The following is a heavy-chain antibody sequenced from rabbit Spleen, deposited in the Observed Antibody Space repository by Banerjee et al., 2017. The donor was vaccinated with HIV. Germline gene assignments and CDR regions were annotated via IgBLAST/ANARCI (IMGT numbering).Heavy chain of an antibody. D-gene: IGHD1-1*01. CDR1: GFSFSGVYD. V-gene: IGHV1S40*01. Sequence: QSLEESGGDLVKPGASLTLTCTASGFSFSGVYDMCWVRQAPGKGLEWIACIDVGDARTYYADWVNGRFTISKTSSTTVTLQMTSLTAADTATYFCVRDASGDPDFNFWGPGTLVTVS. CDR2: IDVGDART. CDR3: VRDASGDPDFNF. J-gene: IGHJ4*01.